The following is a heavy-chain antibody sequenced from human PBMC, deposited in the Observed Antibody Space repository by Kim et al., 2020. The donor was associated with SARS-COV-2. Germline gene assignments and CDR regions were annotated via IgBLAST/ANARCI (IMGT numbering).Heavy chain of an antibody. D-gene: IGHD3-10*01. CDR2: IHYSGST. J-gene: IGHJ4*02. CDR3: ARGVSLYGSGSYYNVRGIDY. CDR1: GGSISSGGYY. Sequence: SETLSLTCTVSGGSISSGGYYWSWIRQHPGKGLEWIGYIHYSGSTYYNPSLKSRVTISVDTSKNQFSLKLSSVTAADTAVYYCARGVSLYGSGSYYNVRGIDYWGQGTLVTVSS. V-gene: IGHV4-31*03.